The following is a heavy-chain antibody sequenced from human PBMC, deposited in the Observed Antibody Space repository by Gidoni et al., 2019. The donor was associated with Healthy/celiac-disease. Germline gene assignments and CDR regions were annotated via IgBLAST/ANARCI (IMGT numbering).Heavy chain of an antibody. CDR3: ARHAITMVRGVPINAFDI. D-gene: IGHD3-10*01. J-gene: IGHJ3*02. CDR1: AGSICRSSYY. CDR2: IYYSGCT. Sequence: QLQLQASGPGLVKPSETPSLTCTVSAGSICRSSYYWGRIRQPPGKGLEWIGSIYYSGCTYYNPSAKSRVTISVDTSKNQFSLKLSPVTAADTAVYYCARHAITMVRGVPINAFDIWGQGTMVTVSS. V-gene: IGHV4-39*01.